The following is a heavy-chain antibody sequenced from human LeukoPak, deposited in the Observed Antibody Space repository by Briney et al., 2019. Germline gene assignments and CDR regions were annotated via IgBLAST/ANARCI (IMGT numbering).Heavy chain of an antibody. Sequence: VGSLRLSCAASGFTFSSYWMSWVRQAPGKGLGWVANIKQDGSEKYYVDSVKGRFTISRDNAKNSLYLQMNSLRAEDTAVYSCARDRSACYFDYWGQGTLVTVSS. CDR1: GFTFSSYW. J-gene: IGHJ4*02. D-gene: IGHD2-2*01. V-gene: IGHV3-7*01. CDR2: IKQDGSEK. CDR3: ARDRSACYFDY.